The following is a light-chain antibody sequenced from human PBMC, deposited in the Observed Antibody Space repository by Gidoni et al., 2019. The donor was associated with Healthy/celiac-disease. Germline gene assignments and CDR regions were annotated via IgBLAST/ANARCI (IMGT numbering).Light chain of an antibody. V-gene: IGKV3-11*01. CDR3: QLRSNWPPLT. CDR1: QSVSSY. CDR2: DAS. Sequence: IVLTQPPATLSLSPGERATLSCRASQSVSSYLAWYQQKPRQAPRLLIYDASNRATGIPARFSGSGSGTDFTLTISSLEPEDFAVYYCQLRSNWPPLTFGGGTKVEIK. J-gene: IGKJ4*01.